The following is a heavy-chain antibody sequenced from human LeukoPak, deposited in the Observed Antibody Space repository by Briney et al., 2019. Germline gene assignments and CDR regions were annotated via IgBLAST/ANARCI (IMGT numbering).Heavy chain of an antibody. V-gene: IGHV3-30*18. CDR1: GFTFSSYG. Sequence: GGSLRLSCAASGFTFSSYGMHWVRQAPGKGLEWVAVISYDGSNKYYADSVKGRFTISRDNSKNTLYLQMNSLRAEDTAVYYCAKLAIEASMVRGVFDYWGQGTLVTASS. J-gene: IGHJ4*02. D-gene: IGHD3-10*01. CDR3: AKLAIEASMVRGVFDY. CDR2: ISYDGSNK.